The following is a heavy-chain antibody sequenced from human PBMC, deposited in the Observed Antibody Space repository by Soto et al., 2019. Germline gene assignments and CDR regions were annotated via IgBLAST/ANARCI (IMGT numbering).Heavy chain of an antibody. CDR1: GGTFSSYT. CDR2: IIPILGIA. V-gene: IGHV1-69*02. D-gene: IGHD5-12*01. Sequence: QVQLVQSGAEVKKPGSSVKVSCKASGGTFSSYTISWVRQAPGQGLEWMGRIIPILGIANYAQKFQGRVTITADKSTSTAYMELSSLRSEDTAVYYCAAVDIVATIGRQVMVGVDYWGQGTLVTVSS. J-gene: IGHJ4*02. CDR3: AAVDIVATIGRQVMVGVDY.